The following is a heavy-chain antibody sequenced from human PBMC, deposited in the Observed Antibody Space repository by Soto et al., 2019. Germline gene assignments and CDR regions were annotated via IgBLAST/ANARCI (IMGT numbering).Heavy chain of an antibody. D-gene: IGHD3-22*01. V-gene: IGHV1-69*13. CDR1: GGTFSSYA. J-gene: IGHJ6*02. Sequence: GASVKVSCKASGGTFSSYAMSWVRQAPGQGLEWMGGIIPIFGTANYAQKFQGRVTITADESTSTAYMELSSLRSEDTAVYYCARDSSGQSSDYYYGMDVWGQGTTVTVS. CDR2: IIPIFGTA. CDR3: ARDSSGQSSDYYYGMDV.